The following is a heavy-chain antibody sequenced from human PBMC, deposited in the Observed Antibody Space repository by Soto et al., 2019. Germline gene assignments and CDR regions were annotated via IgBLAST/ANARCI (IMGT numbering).Heavy chain of an antibody. CDR3: ATGHEREHAYDV. J-gene: IGHJ3*01. Sequence: GGALRLLCAAFGLTVSCKKYVAFFRQAPGKGLEWVSALYDVDGSFYADSLKGRFTTSSDSSKTTVYLQMNGLRPDATAVYYCATGHEREHAYDVWGQGTTVTVSS. V-gene: IGHV3-53*01. D-gene: IGHD1-1*01. CDR2: LYDVDGS. CDR1: GLTVSCKKY.